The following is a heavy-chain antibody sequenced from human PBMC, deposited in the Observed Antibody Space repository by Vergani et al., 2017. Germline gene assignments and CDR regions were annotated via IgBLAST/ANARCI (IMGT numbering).Heavy chain of an antibody. CDR2: IYYSGST. CDR3: ARHSTVEWLVKLGWIDP. CDR1: GASIRSSNYY. Sequence: QLQLQESGPGLVNPSATLSLTCSVSGASIRSSNYYWGWIRQPPGKGLEWSASIYYSGSTYYNPSLKSRVTISVDKSKIQFSLKLSSVTAADTAVYFGARHSTVEWLVKLGWIDPWGQGILVTVSS. J-gene: IGHJ5*02. D-gene: IGHD6-19*01. V-gene: IGHV4-39*01.